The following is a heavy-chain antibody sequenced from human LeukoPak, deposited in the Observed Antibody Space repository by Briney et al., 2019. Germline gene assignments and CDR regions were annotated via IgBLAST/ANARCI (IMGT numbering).Heavy chain of an antibody. CDR3: ARDGSRGNFDY. D-gene: IGHD3-16*01. V-gene: IGHV3-74*01. Sequence: GGSLRLSCAASGLTFSSYWMHWVRQAPGKGLVWVSRINSDGSSAIYADYVKGRFTISRDNGKNTLYLQMDSLRAEDTAVYYCARDGSRGNFDYWGQGTLVTVSS. J-gene: IGHJ4*02. CDR1: GLTFSSYW. CDR2: INSDGSSA.